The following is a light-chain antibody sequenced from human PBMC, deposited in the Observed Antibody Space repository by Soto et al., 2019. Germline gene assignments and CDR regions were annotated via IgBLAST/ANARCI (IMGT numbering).Light chain of an antibody. CDR1: ESLSTY. J-gene: IGKJ2*01. CDR2: GAS. CDR3: QSYNDWPFT. V-gene: IGKV3-15*01. Sequence: EIVMTQSPATLSVSPGERVTLSCRASESLSTYLAWYQQKPGQAPRLLIYGASTKATGIPARFSGSGSATDFTLTFSSLQSEDFAVYYCQSYNDWPFTFSQGTKLEI.